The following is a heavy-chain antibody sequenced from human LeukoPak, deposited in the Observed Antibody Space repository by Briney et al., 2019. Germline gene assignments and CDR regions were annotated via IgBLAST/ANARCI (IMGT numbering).Heavy chain of an antibody. CDR1: GFPLSSYT. CDR3: AREIGPQDY. CDR2: ISSTSIYT. D-gene: IGHD3-22*01. Sequence: PGGSLRLSCAASGFPLSSYTMNWVRRAPGKGLEWVSSISSTSIYTYYADSVRGRFTVSRDNAKNSLYLQINSLRTEDTAVYYCAREIGPQDYWGQGTPVTVSS. V-gene: IGHV3-21*06. J-gene: IGHJ4*02.